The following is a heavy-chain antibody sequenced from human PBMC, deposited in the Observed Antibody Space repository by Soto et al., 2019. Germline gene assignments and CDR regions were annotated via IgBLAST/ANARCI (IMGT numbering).Heavy chain of an antibody. D-gene: IGHD2-15*01. CDR3: AIDSGGNSVRYFDY. V-gene: IGHV3-30-3*01. CDR1: GFTFSSYA. Sequence: EGSLRLSCAASGFTFSSYAMHWVRQAPGKGLEWVAVISYDGSNKYYADSVKGRFTISRDNSKNTLYLQMNSLRAEDTAVYYCAIDSGGNSVRYFDYWGQVSLVTVSS. J-gene: IGHJ4*02. CDR2: ISYDGSNK.